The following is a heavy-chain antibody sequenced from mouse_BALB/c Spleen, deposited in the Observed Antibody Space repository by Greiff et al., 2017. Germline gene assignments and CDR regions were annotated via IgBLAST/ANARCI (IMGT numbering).Heavy chain of an antibody. CDR2: LYPGDGDT. V-gene: IGHV1-80*01. CDR3: ARRRFDDGVAY. D-gene: IGHD2-3*01. J-gene: IGHJ3*01. Sequence: VHLVASGAELVRPGSSVKISCKASGYAFSSYWMNWVKQRPGQGLEWIGQLYPGDGDTNDNGKFKGKATLHADKSSSTAYMQLSSLTSEDSAVYFCARRRFDDGVAYWGQGTLVTVSA. CDR1: GYAFSSYW.